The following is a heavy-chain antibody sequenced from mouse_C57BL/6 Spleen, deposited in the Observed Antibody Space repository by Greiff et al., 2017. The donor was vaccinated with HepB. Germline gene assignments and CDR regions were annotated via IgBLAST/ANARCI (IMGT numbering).Heavy chain of an antibody. D-gene: IGHD1-1*01. CDR3: ARSLYGSSDDYWYFDV. CDR1: GYTFTSYW. Sequence: QVQLQQPGAELVKPGASVKLSSKASGYTFTSYWMHWVKQRPGRGLEWIGRIDPNSGGTKYNEKFKSKATLTVDIPSSTAYMQLSSLTSEDSAVYYFARSLYGSSDDYWYFDVWGTGTTVTVSS. V-gene: IGHV1-62-3*01. J-gene: IGHJ1*03. CDR2: IDPNSGGT.